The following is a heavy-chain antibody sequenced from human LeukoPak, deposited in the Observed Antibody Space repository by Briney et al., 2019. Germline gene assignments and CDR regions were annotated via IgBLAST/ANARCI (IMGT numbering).Heavy chain of an antibody. D-gene: IGHD2-15*01. CDR1: GFTFSSYE. J-gene: IGHJ5*02. CDR2: ISSSGFNI. V-gene: IGHV3-48*03. CDR3: AGQSRLGYCSGGSCYSQPFDP. Sequence: SGGSLRLSCAVSGFTFSSYEMNWVRQAPGKGLEWVSYISSSGFNIYYADSVKGRFTISRDNAKNSLYLQMNSLRAEDTAVYYCAGQSRLGYCSGGSCYSQPFDPWGQGTLVTVPS.